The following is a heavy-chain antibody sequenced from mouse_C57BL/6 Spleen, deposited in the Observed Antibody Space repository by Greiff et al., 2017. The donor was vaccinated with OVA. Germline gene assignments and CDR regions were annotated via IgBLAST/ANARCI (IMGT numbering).Heavy chain of an antibody. D-gene: IGHD2-2*01. Sequence: QVQLQQSGPELVKPGASVKISCKASGYSFTSYYIHWVKQRPGQGLEWIRWIYPGSGNTKYNEKFKGKATLTADTSSSTAYMQLSSLTSEDSAVYYCARERGDGLRAWFAYWGQGTLVTVSA. CDR2: IYPGSGNT. V-gene: IGHV1-66*01. CDR3: ARERGDGLRAWFAY. CDR1: GYSFTSYY. J-gene: IGHJ3*01.